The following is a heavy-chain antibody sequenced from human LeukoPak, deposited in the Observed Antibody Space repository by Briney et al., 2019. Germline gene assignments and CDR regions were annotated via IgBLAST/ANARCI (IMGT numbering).Heavy chain of an antibody. V-gene: IGHV3-30*04. CDR2: ISYDGFDK. D-gene: IGHD3-22*01. Sequence: GRSLRLSCAASRFTFGNYAMHWVRQAPGKGLEWVAVISYDGFDKYYADSVKGRFTISRDNAKNSLYLQMNSLRAEDTALYYCARDYFVYDSSGYYPFDYWGQGTLVTVSS. CDR1: RFTFGNYA. CDR3: ARDYFVYDSSGYYPFDY. J-gene: IGHJ4*02.